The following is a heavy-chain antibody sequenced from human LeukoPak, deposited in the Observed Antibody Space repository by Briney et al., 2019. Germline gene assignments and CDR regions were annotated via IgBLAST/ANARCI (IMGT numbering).Heavy chain of an antibody. CDR2: IRGDGVYT. J-gene: IGHJ4*02. Sequence: GGSLRLSCEGSGFTFTSDAMTWVRQAPGKGLEWVSLIRGDGVYTESADSVKGRFTILRDDSKNTLYLQMNSLKTEDTAVYYCTTHLYYYSSGSYSYWGQGTLVTVSS. V-gene: IGHV3-23*01. CDR3: TTHLYYYSSGSYSY. CDR1: GFTFTSDA. D-gene: IGHD3-10*01.